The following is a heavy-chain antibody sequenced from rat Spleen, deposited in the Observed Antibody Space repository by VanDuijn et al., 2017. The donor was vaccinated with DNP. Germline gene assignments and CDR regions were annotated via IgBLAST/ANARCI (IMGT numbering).Heavy chain of an antibody. CDR3: TSNPHIRTAAPFDY. D-gene: IGHD3-8*01. Sequence: EVQLVESGGGLVQPGRSLKLSCAASGFTFSNYDMAWVRQAPTKGLEWVASISTGGGNTYYRDSVKGRFTISSDNAKSTLYLQMDSLRSEDTATYFCTSNPHIRTAAPFDYWGQGVMVTVSS. J-gene: IGHJ2*01. CDR2: ISTGGGNT. V-gene: IGHV5S23*01. CDR1: GFTFSNYD.